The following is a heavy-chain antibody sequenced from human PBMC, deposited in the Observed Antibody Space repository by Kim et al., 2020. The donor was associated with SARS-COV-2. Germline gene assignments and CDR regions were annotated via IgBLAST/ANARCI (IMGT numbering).Heavy chain of an antibody. CDR2: INHSGST. V-gene: IGHV4-34*01. J-gene: IGHJ4*02. D-gene: IGHD6-13*01. CDR3: ARAHSFSSSWYAFFDY. Sequence: SETLSLTCTVYGGSFSGYYWSWIRQPPGKGLEWIGEINHSGSTNYNPSLKSRVTISVDTSKNQFSLKLSSVTAADTAVYYCARAHSFSSSWYAFFDYWGQGTLVTVSS. CDR1: GGSFSGYY.